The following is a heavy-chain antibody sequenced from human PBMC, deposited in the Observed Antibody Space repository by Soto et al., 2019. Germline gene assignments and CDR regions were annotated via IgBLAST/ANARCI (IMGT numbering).Heavy chain of an antibody. CDR3: ARGSSYYDILTGYSPGWFDP. Sequence: QVQLQQWGAGLLKPSETLSLTCAVFGGSFSGYYWSWIRQPPGKGLEWIGEINNSGSTNYNPSLKSRVTISVDTSKNQFSLKLSSVTAADTAVYYCARGSSYYDILTGYSPGWFDPWGQGTLVTVSS. CDR1: GGSFSGYY. D-gene: IGHD3-9*01. CDR2: INNSGST. J-gene: IGHJ5*02. V-gene: IGHV4-34*01.